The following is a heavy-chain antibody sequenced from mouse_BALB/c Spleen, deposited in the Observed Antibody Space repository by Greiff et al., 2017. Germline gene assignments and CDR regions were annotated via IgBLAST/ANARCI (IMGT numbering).Heavy chain of an antibody. J-gene: IGHJ3*01. V-gene: IGHV8-12*01. D-gene: IGHD1-1*01. Sequence: QVTLKECGPGLLQPSQTLSLTCSFSGFSLSTSGMGVSWVRQPSGQGLEWLAPIYWDDDKRYNPSLKSRLTISQDTSSNQVFLKITSVDTAATATYYCGRREYYYGRFAYWGRGTRVTVSA. CDR2: IYWDDDK. CDR3: GRREYYYGRFAY. CDR1: GFSLSTSGMG.